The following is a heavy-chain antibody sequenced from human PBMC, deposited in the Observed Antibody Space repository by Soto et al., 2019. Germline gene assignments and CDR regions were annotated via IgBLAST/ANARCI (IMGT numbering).Heavy chain of an antibody. D-gene: IGHD3-10*01. J-gene: IGHJ3*02. CDR3: ARDLRGSAAFDI. CDR2: ISYDGSNK. CDR1: GFTFSSYA. Sequence: GGSLRLSCAASGFTFSSYAMHWVRQAPGKGLEWVAVISYDGSNKYYADSVKGRFTISRDNSKNTLYLQMNSLRAEDTAVYYCARDLRGSAAFDIWGQGTMVTVSS. V-gene: IGHV3-30*04.